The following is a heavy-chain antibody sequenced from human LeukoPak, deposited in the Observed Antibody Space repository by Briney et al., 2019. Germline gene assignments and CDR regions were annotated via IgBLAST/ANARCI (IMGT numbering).Heavy chain of an antibody. CDR1: GGSISSYY. V-gene: IGHV4-59*01. CDR2: IYYSGST. J-gene: IGHJ5*02. D-gene: IGHD6-13*01. CDR3: ARGGYVSWGGGFDP. Sequence: SETLSLTCTVSGGSISSYYWSWIRQPPGKGLEWIGYIYYSGSTNYNPSLKSRVTISVDTSKNQFSLKLSSVTAADTAVYYFARGGYVSWGGGFDPWGQGTLVTVSS.